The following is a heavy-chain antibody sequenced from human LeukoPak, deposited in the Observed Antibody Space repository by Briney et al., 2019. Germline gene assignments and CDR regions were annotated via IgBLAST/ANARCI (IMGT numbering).Heavy chain of an antibody. Sequence: PSETLSLTCTVSGGSISSYYWSWIRQPPGKGLEWIGYIYTSGSTNYNPSLKSRVTISVDTSKNQFSLKLSSVTAADAAVYYCARRVGSTSPYYYYMDVWGKGPTVTVSS. J-gene: IGHJ6*03. CDR3: ARRVGSTSPYYYYMDV. CDR1: GGSISSYY. D-gene: IGHD2-2*01. CDR2: IYTSGST. V-gene: IGHV4-4*08.